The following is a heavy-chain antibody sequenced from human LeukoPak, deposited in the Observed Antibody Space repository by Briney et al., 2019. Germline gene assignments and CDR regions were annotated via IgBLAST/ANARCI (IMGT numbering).Heavy chain of an antibody. Sequence: PGGSLRLSCAASGFPFSSYAMHWVRQAPGKGLEWVAVISYDGSNKYYADSVKGRFTISRDNSKNTLYLQMNSLRAEDTAVYYCARDQKNYYYDSSGRGFDPWGQGTLVTVSS. J-gene: IGHJ5*02. CDR2: ISYDGSNK. D-gene: IGHD3-22*01. CDR1: GFPFSSYA. CDR3: ARDQKNYYYDSSGRGFDP. V-gene: IGHV3-30-3*01.